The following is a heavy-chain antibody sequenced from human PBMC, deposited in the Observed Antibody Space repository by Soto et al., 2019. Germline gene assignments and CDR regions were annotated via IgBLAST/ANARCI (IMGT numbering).Heavy chain of an antibody. V-gene: IGHV1-3*01. Sequence: QVQLVQSGAEVKKPGASVKVSCKASGYTFTSYAMHWVRQAPGQRLEWMGWINAGNGNTKYSQKFQGRVTITRDTSASTAYMELSSLRSEDTAVYYCARELGGYDFWRELDNGFDPWGQGTLVTVSS. J-gene: IGHJ5*02. CDR2: INAGNGNT. D-gene: IGHD3-3*01. CDR3: ARELGGYDFWRELDNGFDP. CDR1: GYTFTSYA.